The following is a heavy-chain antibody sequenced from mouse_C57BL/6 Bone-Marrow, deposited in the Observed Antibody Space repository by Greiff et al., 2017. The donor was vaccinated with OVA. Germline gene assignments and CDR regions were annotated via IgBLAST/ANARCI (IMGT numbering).Heavy chain of an antibody. J-gene: IGHJ1*03. D-gene: IGHD1-1*01. CDR2: IDPENGDT. CDR3: TTRTYYGSSSYWYFDV. Sequence: VQLQQSGAELVRPGASVKLSCTASGFNIKDAYMHWVKQRPEPGLAWIGWIDPENGDTEYASKFPGKAPLPAATSSTTAYLPLSSLPSGDSAVYYCTTRTYYGSSSYWYFDVWGTGTTVTVSS. V-gene: IGHV14-4*01. CDR1: GFNIKDAY.